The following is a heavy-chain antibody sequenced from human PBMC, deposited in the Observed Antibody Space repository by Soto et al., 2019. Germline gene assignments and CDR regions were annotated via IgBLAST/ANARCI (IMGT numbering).Heavy chain of an antibody. V-gene: IGHV4-4*07. CDR2: IYTSGST. J-gene: IGHJ5*02. CDR3: AREGPYSSSWYNWFDP. CDR1: GGSISSYY. D-gene: IGHD6-13*01. Sequence: PSETLSLTCTVSGGSISSYYWSWIRQPAGKGLEWIGRIYTSGSTNYNPSLKSRVTMSVDTPKNQFSLKLSSVTAADTAVYYCAREGPYSSSWYNWFDPWGQGTLVTVSS.